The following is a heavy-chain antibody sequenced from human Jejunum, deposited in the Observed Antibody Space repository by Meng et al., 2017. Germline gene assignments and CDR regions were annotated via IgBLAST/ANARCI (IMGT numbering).Heavy chain of an antibody. CDR1: GYTFTSCA. Sequence: QGQLVQSGAEVKKPGASAKVSCKALGYTFTSCAMPWVRQAPGQRLEWMGWINAGNGNTKYSQKFQGRVTFTRDTSASTAYMELSSLESEDTAVYYCATLNIAVAGYWGQGTLVTVSS. D-gene: IGHD6-19*01. V-gene: IGHV1-3*01. CDR2: INAGNGNT. J-gene: IGHJ4*02. CDR3: ATLNIAVAGY.